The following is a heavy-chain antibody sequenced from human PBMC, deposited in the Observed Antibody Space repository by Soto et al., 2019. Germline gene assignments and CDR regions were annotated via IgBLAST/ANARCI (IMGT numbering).Heavy chain of an antibody. CDR3: ARESNRVTTTIIAWFDP. D-gene: IGHD3-22*01. Sequence: ASVKVSCKASGYTFTSYAMHWVRQAPGQRFEWMGWINAGNGNTKYSQKFQGRVTITRDTSASTAYMELSSLRSEDTAVYYCARESNRVTTTIIAWFDPWGQGTLVTVSS. CDR1: GYTFTSYA. J-gene: IGHJ5*02. CDR2: INAGNGNT. V-gene: IGHV1-3*01.